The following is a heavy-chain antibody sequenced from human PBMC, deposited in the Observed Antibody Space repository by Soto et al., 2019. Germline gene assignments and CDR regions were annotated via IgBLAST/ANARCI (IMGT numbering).Heavy chain of an antibody. D-gene: IGHD2-15*01. V-gene: IGHV3-23*01. CDR2: VSIGGST. J-gene: IGHJ4*02. CDR3: AKRRGAGGHFDY. Sequence: GSLRLSGAASGFTFSSYAMGWVRQGPGKGLEWVAVVSIGGSTHYADSVRGRFTISRDNSKNTLSLQMNSLTAEDTAVYFCAKRRGAGGHFDYWGQGALVTVSS. CDR1: GFTFSSYA.